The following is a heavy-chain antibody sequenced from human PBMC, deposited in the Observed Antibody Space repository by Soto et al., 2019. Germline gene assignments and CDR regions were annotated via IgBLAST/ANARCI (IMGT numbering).Heavy chain of an antibody. CDR3: ARGRGSGSSFYYYGMEV. Sequence: ETLSLTCTVSGGPISRYYWSWIRQPPGKGLEWIGYIYYSGSTNYNPSLKSRVTTSVDTSKNQFSLKLSSVTAADTAVYYCARGRGSGSSFYYYGMEVWGQGTPVTVSS. CDR2: IYYSGST. J-gene: IGHJ6*02. D-gene: IGHD3-10*01. CDR1: GGPISRYY. V-gene: IGHV4-59*01.